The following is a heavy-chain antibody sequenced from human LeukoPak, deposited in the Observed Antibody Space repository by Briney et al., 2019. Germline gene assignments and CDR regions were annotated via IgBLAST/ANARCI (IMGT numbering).Heavy chain of an antibody. J-gene: IGHJ4*02. CDR2: ISAYNGNT. CDR1: GYTFTSYG. Sequence: ASVKVSCKASGYTFTSYGISWVRQAPGQGLEGMGWISAYNGNTNYAQKLQGRVTMTTDTSTSTAYMELRSLRSDDPAVYYCARAALRTNGYSGYDLNYYFDYWGQGTLVTVSS. D-gene: IGHD5-12*01. V-gene: IGHV1-18*01. CDR3: ARAALRTNGYSGYDLNYYFDY.